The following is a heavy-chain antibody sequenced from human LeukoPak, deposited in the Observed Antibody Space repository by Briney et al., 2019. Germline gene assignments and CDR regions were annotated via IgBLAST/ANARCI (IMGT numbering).Heavy chain of an antibody. Sequence: ASVKVSCKASGYTFTGYYMHWVRQAPGQGLEWMGWINPNSGGTNYAQKSQGRVTMTRDTSISTAYMELSRLRSDDTAVYYCARGGYSSSSPRANWFDPWGQGTLVTVSS. CDR2: INPNSGGT. D-gene: IGHD6-6*01. CDR3: ARGGYSSSSPRANWFDP. J-gene: IGHJ5*02. CDR1: GYTFTGYY. V-gene: IGHV1-2*02.